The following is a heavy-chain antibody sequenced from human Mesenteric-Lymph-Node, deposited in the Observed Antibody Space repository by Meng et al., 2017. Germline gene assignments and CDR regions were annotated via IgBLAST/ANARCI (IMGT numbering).Heavy chain of an antibody. CDR2: IETSGST. Sequence: SETLSLTCTVSGGSISGYYWSWIRQPAGRGLEWIGRIETSGSTNYNPSLKSRVTISVDTSKNQFSLKLSSVTAADTAVYYCAANYYDSSGVPSARGYFDYWGQGTLVTVSS. CDR1: GGSISGYY. D-gene: IGHD3-22*01. V-gene: IGHV4-4*07. J-gene: IGHJ4*02. CDR3: AANYYDSSGVPSARGYFDY.